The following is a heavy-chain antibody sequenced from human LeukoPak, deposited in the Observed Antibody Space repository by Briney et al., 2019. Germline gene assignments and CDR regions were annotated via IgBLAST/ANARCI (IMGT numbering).Heavy chain of an antibody. V-gene: IGHV4-59*08. CDR2: IYYNGST. J-gene: IGHJ6*03. D-gene: IGHD6-19*01. CDR1: GGSISRYY. CDR3: AGSSGWSHYYYYLDV. Sequence: PSETLSLTCTVSGGSISRYYWSWIRQPPGKGLEWVGHIYYNGSTNYNPSLKSRATTPVEASKNQSSFKRSSTTCADQAVHYCAGSSGWSHYYYYLDVWGKGTTVTVSS.